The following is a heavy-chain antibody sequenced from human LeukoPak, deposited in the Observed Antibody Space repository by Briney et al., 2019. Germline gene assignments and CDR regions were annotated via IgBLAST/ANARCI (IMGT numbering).Heavy chain of an antibody. CDR3: ARAKFSGAWFGELFGSERPDAFDI. Sequence: SETLSLTCTVSGGSISSYYWSWIRQPPGKGLEWIGYIYYSGSTYYNPSLKSRVTISVDRSKNQFSLKLSSVTAADTAVYYCARAKFSGAWFGELFGSERPDAFDIWGQGTMVTVSS. J-gene: IGHJ3*02. CDR2: IYYSGST. CDR1: GGSISSYY. D-gene: IGHD3-10*01. V-gene: IGHV4-59*12.